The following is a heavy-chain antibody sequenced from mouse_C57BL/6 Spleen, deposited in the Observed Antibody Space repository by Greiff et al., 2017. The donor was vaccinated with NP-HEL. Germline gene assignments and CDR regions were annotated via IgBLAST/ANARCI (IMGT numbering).Heavy chain of an antibody. CDR2: ISDGGSYT. Sequence: EVNLVESGGGLVKPGGSLKLSCAASGFTFSSYAMSWVRQTPEKRLEWVATISDGGSYTYYPDNVKGRFTISRDNAKNNLYLQMSHLKSEDTAMYYCAREGDGFDYWGQGTTLTVSS. D-gene: IGHD3-3*01. CDR3: AREGDGFDY. V-gene: IGHV5-4*01. CDR1: GFTFSSYA. J-gene: IGHJ2*01.